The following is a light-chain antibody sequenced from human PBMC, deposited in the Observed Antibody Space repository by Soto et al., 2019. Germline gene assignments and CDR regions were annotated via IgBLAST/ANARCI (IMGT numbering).Light chain of an antibody. Sequence: QSVLTQPPSVSGAPGQRVTISFTGSSSNIGAGYDVHWYQKLPGTAPKLLIYGNSNRPSGVPDRFSGSKSGTSASLAITGLQAEDEADYYCQSYDSSLSGLVFGTGTKVTVL. V-gene: IGLV1-40*01. CDR3: QSYDSSLSGLV. CDR2: GNS. CDR1: SSNIGAGYD. J-gene: IGLJ1*01.